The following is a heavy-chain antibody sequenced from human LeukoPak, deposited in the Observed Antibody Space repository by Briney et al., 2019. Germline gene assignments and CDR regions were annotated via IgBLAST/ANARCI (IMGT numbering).Heavy chain of an antibody. Sequence: GGSLRLSCAASGFTFSSYAMSWVRQAPGKGLEWVSAISGSGGSTYYVDSVKGRFTISRDNSKNTLYLQMNSLRAEDTAVYYCARQWLVYYFDYWGQGTLVTVSS. CDR1: GFTFSSYA. J-gene: IGHJ4*02. CDR3: ARQWLVYYFDY. D-gene: IGHD6-19*01. V-gene: IGHV3-23*01. CDR2: ISGSGGST.